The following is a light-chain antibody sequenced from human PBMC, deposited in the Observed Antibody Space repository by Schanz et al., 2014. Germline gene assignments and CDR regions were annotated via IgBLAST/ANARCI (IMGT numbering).Light chain of an antibody. J-gene: IGLJ1*01. CDR3: SSYTTSSTLV. V-gene: IGLV2-18*02. Sequence: QSALTQPPSVSGSPGQSVTISCTGSSSDVGRYNRVSWFQQPPGTAPKLMIFQVNSRPSGVPDRFSGSKSGNTASLTISGLQAEDEADYYCSSYTTSSTLVFGTGTKLTVL. CDR1: SSDVGRYNR. CDR2: QVN.